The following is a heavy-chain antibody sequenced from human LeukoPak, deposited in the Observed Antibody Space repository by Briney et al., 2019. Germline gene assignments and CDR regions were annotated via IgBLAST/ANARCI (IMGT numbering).Heavy chain of an antibody. CDR2: MNPNSGNT. CDR1: GYTFTSYD. D-gene: IGHD3-10*01. V-gene: IGHV1-8*01. Sequence: EASVKVSCKASGYTFTSYDINWVRHAPGQGLEWMGWMNPNSGNTGYAQKFQGRVTMTRNTSISTAYMELSSLRSGHTAVYYCARLLLWFGELLPQSAMDVWGKGTTVTVSS. CDR3: ARLLLWFGELLPQSAMDV. J-gene: IGHJ6*03.